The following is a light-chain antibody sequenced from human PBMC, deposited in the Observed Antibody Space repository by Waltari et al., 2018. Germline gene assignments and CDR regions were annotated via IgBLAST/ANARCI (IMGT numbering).Light chain of an antibody. J-gene: IGKJ1*01. CDR2: GAS. CDR1: QSV. CDR3: QQYGSSPWT. Sequence: EIVLTPSPGTLSLSPGERATLSCRASQSVLIHGASNRATGIPDRFSGSGSGTDFTLTISRLEPEDFAVYYCQQYGSSPWTFGQGTKVEIK. V-gene: IGKV3-20*01.